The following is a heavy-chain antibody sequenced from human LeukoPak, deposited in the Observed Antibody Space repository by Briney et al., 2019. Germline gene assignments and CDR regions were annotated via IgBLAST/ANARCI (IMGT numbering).Heavy chain of an antibody. CDR2: ISSSSSYM. J-gene: IGHJ6*04. CDR1: GFTFSSYS. V-gene: IGHV3-21*01. CDR3: ARFLDYYDSSGLMDV. D-gene: IGHD3-22*01. Sequence: GGSLRLSCAASGFTFSSYSMNWVRQAPGKGLEWVSSISSSSSYMYYADSVKGRFTISRDNAKNSLYLHMNSLRAEDTAVYYCARFLDYYDSSGLMDVWGKGTTVTISS.